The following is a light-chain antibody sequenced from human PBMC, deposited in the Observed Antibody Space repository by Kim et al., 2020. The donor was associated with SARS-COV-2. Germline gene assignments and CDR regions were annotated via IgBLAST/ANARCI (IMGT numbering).Light chain of an antibody. V-gene: IGLV2-14*03. J-gene: IGLJ2*01. CDR2: DVS. CDR3: SSYTSSSTLVV. CDR1: SSDVGVYNY. Sequence: QSVTTSATATSSDVGVYNYGSWYQQHPGKAPKLLIYDVSNRPSGVSNRFSGSKSGNTASLTISGLQAEDEADYYCSSYTSSSTLVVFGGGTQLTVL.